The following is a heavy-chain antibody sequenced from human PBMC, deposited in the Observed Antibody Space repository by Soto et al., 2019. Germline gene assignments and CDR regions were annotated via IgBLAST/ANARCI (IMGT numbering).Heavy chain of an antibody. D-gene: IGHD6-13*01. J-gene: IGHJ1*01. CDR1: GYSFAGYW. CDR3: ARHSGVAEDGTD. CDR2: IDPSDSQT. Sequence: PGESLKISCKGSGYSFAGYWITWVRQKPGKGLEWMGRIDPSDSQTYYSPSFRGHVTISVTKSITTAFLQWGSLRASDTAMYYCARHSGVAEDGTDWGQGTLVTVSS. V-gene: IGHV5-10-1*01.